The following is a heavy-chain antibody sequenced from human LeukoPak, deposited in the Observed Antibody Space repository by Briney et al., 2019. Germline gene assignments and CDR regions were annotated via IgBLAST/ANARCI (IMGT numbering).Heavy chain of an antibody. D-gene: IGHD3-3*01. J-gene: IGHJ4*02. Sequence: SETLSLTCAVYGVSFSGYYWSWIRQPPGKGLEWIGEINHSGSTNYNPSLKSRVTISVDTSKNQFSLKLSSVTAADTAVYYCARLLRYDFWSGYSSPYFDYWGQGTLVTVSS. V-gene: IGHV4-34*01. CDR1: GVSFSGYY. CDR2: INHSGST. CDR3: ARLLRYDFWSGYSSPYFDY.